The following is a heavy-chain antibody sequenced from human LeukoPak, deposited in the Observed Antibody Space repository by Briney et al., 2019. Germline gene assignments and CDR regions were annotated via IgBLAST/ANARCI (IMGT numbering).Heavy chain of an antibody. CDR3: ATGADSIGWLSHDH. CDR2: ISASASIT. Sequence: PGGSLRLSCAASGFTFSSFSMSWVRQTPGKGLEWVSDISASASITKYADSVKGRFIISRDNSKNTLFLQMNSLTAEDTAVYYCATGADSIGWLSHDHWGQGTLVTVSS. V-gene: IGHV3-23*01. J-gene: IGHJ4*02. CDR1: GFTFSSFS. D-gene: IGHD3-22*01.